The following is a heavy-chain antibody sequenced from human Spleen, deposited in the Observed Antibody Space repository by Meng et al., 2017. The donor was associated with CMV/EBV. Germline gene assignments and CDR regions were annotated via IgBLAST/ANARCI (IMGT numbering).Heavy chain of an antibody. Sequence: GSLRLSCAVYGGSFSGYYWSWIRQPPGKGLEWIGEINHSGSTNYNPSLKSRVTISVDTSKNQFSLKLSSVTAADTAVYYCPRGYDFWSGYYKTYYYYGMDVWGQGTTVTVSS. J-gene: IGHJ6*02. V-gene: IGHV4-34*01. D-gene: IGHD3-3*01. CDR1: GGSFSGYY. CDR2: INHSGST. CDR3: PRGYDFWSGYYKTYYYYGMDV.